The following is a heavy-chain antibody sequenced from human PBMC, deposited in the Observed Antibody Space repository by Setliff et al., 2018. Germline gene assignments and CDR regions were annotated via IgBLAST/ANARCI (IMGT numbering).Heavy chain of an antibody. D-gene: IGHD6-25*01. J-gene: IGHJ5*01. CDR2: IYYSATT. CDR3: VGRDFSGGDS. V-gene: IGHV4-39*02. Sequence: SETLSLTCIVSGDSISSNSHYWGWIRQPPGKGLEWIGTIYYSATTYCNPSLKSRVTISVDTSNKSFSLNLFSVTAADTAVYYCVGRDFSGGDSWGHGTLVTVSS. CDR1: GDSISSNSHY.